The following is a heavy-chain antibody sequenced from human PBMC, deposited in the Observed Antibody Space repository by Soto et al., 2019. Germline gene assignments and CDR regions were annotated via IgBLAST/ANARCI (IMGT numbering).Heavy chain of an antibody. CDR3: ARAERFPRYWYGP. CDR1: GGSFRNYY. CDR2: VNHSGEA. Sequence: KASETLSLTCGVYGGSFRNYYWSCVRQPPGKGLEWIGEVNHSGEATYNPSLQSRVSISLDTSNNHFSLKMTPVTAADTALYFCARAERFPRYWYGPCRQGTKVTVAS. D-gene: IGHD3-10*01. J-gene: IGHJ5*02. V-gene: IGHV4-34*01.